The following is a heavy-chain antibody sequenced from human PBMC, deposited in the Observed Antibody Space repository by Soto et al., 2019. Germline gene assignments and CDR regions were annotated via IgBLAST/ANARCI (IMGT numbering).Heavy chain of an antibody. J-gene: IGHJ3*02. CDR1: GFTFSSYA. Sequence: GESLKISCAASGFTFSSYAMSWVRQAPGKGLEWVSAISGSGGSTYYADSVKGRFTISRDNSKNTLYLQMNSLRAEDTAVYYCAKDPVDAFDIWGQGTMVTVSS. V-gene: IGHV3-23*01. CDR3: AKDPVDAFDI. CDR2: ISGSGGST.